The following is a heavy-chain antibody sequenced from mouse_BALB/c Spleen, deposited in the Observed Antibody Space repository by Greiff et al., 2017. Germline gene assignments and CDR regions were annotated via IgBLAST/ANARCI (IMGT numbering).Heavy chain of an antibody. J-gene: IGHJ3*01. CDR1: GFTFSSYA. V-gene: IGHV5-6-5*01. D-gene: IGHD3-3*01. Sequence: EVKLMESGGGLVKPGGSLKLSCAASGFTFSSYAMSWVRQTPEKRLEWVASISSGGSTYYPESVKGRFTISRDNARNILYLQMSSLRSEDTAMYYCESGRDGCAYWGQGTVVTVSA. CDR2: ISSGGST. CDR3: ESGRDGCAY.